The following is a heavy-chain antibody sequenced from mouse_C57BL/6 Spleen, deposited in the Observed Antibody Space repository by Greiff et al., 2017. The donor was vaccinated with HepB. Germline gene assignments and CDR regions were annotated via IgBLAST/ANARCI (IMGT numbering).Heavy chain of an antibody. CDR3: AREEDSSGLYDFDY. CDR1: GFTFSDYY. Sequence: EVQLVESEGGLVQPGSSMKLSCTASGFTFSDYYMAWVRQVPEKGLDWVANINYDGSRTYYLDSLKSRFIISRDNAKNILYLQMSSLKSEDTATYYCAREEDSSGLYDFDYWGQGTTLTVSS. J-gene: IGHJ2*01. V-gene: IGHV5-16*01. D-gene: IGHD3-2*02. CDR2: INYDGSRT.